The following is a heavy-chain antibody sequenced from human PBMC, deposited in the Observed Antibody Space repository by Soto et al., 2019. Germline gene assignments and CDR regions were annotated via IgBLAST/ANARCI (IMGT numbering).Heavy chain of an antibody. CDR2: INAGNGNT. D-gene: IGHD3-9*01. Sequence: GAPVKVSSKASWYTFTSYAMHLVRQAPGQRLEWMGWINAGNGNTKYSQKFQGRVTITRDTSATTAYMELSSLRSEDTAVYFCARGILTGYYFDYWGQGTLVTVSS. J-gene: IGHJ4*02. CDR3: ARGILTGYYFDY. V-gene: IGHV1-3*01. CDR1: WYTFTSYA.